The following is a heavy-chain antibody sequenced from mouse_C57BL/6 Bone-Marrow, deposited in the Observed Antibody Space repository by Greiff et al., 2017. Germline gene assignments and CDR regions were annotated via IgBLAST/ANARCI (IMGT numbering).Heavy chain of an antibody. CDR2: IYPGSGST. Sequence: QVQLQQPGAELVKPGASVKMSCKASGYTFTSYWLTWVKQRPGQGLEWIGDIYPGSGSTNYNEKFKSKATLTVDTSSSTAYMQLSSLTSEDSAVYYCARGETTLYYAMDDWGQGTSVTVSS. J-gene: IGHJ4*01. CDR3: ARGETTLYYAMDD. CDR1: GYTFTSYW. V-gene: IGHV1-55*01.